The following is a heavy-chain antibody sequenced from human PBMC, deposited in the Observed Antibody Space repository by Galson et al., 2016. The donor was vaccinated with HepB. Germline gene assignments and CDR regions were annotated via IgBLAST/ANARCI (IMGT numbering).Heavy chain of an antibody. CDR1: GYSFSTYA. V-gene: IGHV1-3*04. Sequence: SVKVSCKASGYSFSTYAIHWVRQAPGQRPESVGWINTGNGDTTYPQKFQGRVTLTRDTFANTAYLELSSLRSEDPAVYYCATSYGWWAFNHWGQGTPVTVSS. D-gene: IGHD5-18*01. CDR3: ATSYGWWAFNH. CDR2: INTGNGDT. J-gene: IGHJ4*02.